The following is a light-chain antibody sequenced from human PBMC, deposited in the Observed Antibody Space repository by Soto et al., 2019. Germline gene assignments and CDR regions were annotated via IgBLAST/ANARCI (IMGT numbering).Light chain of an antibody. CDR2: VAS. V-gene: IGKV1-27*01. CDR1: QGISTY. J-gene: IGKJ1*01. CDR3: QKYNSAPWT. Sequence: DIQMTQSPSSLSASVGDRVTITCRASQGISTYLAWYQQQPGKVPKLLIYVASTLQSGVPSRFSGSGSGTDFPLTISSLQPEDVATYYCQKYNSAPWTFGQGTKVEIK.